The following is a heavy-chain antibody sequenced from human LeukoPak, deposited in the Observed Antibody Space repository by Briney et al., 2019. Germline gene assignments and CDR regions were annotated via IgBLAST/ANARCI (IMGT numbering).Heavy chain of an antibody. J-gene: IGHJ4*02. Sequence: GGSLRLSCAASGFTFSSYAMSWVRQAPGKGLEWVSAISGSGGSTYYADSVKGRFTISRDNSKNTLYLQMNSLRAEDTAVYYCAKGVLLLWFGELSPFDYWGQGTLVTVSS. CDR1: GFTFSSYA. V-gene: IGHV3-23*01. D-gene: IGHD3-10*01. CDR2: ISGSGGST. CDR3: AKGVLLLWFGELSPFDY.